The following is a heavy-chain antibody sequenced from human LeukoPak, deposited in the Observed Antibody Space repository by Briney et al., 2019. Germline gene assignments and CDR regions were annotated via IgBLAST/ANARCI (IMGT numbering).Heavy chain of an antibody. J-gene: IGHJ4*02. Sequence: PGGSLRLSCAASGFTFSSYAMHWVRQAPGKGLEWVAVISYDGSNKYYTDSVKGRFTISRDNSKNTLYLQMNSLRAEDTAVYYCAKDLGVGATTYDYWGQGTLVTVSS. CDR3: AKDLGVGATTYDY. D-gene: IGHD1-26*01. CDR2: ISYDGSNK. CDR1: GFTFSSYA. V-gene: IGHV3-30-3*02.